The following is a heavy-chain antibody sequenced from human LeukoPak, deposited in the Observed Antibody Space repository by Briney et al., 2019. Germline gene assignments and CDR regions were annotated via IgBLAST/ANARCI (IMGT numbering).Heavy chain of an antibody. Sequence: PGGSLRLSCAASGFTFSSYAMSWVRQAPGNGLEWVSAISGSGAGTYYADSVKGRFTISRDNSKNTLYLQMNSLRADDAAVYYCAKGSYSSGWANRYWGQGTLVTVSS. CDR1: GFTFSSYA. J-gene: IGHJ4*02. V-gene: IGHV3-23*01. CDR2: ISGSGAGT. D-gene: IGHD6-19*01. CDR3: AKGSYSSGWANRY.